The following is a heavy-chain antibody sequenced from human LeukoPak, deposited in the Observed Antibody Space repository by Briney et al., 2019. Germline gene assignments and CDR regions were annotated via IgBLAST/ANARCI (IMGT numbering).Heavy chain of an antibody. CDR2: ISTYNGNT. CDR3: ARDLGYCSSISCQRNWFDP. CDR1: GYTFTSYY. Sequence: ASVKVSCKASGYTFTSYYMHWVRQAPGQGLEWMGWISTYNGNTNYAQKLQDRVTMTTDTSTTTAYMELRSLRSDDTAVYYCARDLGYCSSISCQRNWFDPWGQGTLVTVSS. D-gene: IGHD2-2*01. J-gene: IGHJ5*02. V-gene: IGHV1-18*04.